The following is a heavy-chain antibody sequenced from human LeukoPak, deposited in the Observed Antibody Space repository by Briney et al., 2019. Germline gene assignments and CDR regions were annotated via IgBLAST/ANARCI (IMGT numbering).Heavy chain of an antibody. V-gene: IGHV1-18*04. CDR2: ISAYNGNT. Sequence: ASVKVSCKASGYTFTGYYMHWVRQAPGQGLEWMGWISAYNGNTNYAQKLQGRVTMTTDTSTSTAYMELRSLRSDDTAVYYCARGLSAGTFGYWGQGTLVTVSS. CDR3: ARGLSAGTFGY. CDR1: GYTFTGYY. J-gene: IGHJ4*02. D-gene: IGHD6-13*01.